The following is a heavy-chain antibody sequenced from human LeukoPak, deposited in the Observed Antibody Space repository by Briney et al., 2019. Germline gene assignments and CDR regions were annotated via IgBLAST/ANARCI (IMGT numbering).Heavy chain of an antibody. J-gene: IGHJ4*02. Sequence: GGSLRLSCAASGFTFSSYSMNWVRQAPGKGLEWVSSISSSSSYIYYADSVKGRFTISRDNAKNSLYLQMNSLRAEDTAVYYCARSGYDFWSGYYTTSYFGYWGQGTLVTVSS. V-gene: IGHV3-21*01. CDR3: ARSGYDFWSGYYTTSYFGY. CDR2: ISSSSSYI. D-gene: IGHD3-3*01. CDR1: GFTFSSYS.